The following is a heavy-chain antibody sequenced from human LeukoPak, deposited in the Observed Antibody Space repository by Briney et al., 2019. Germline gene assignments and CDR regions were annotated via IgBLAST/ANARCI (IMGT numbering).Heavy chain of an antibody. CDR3: ARDLLGYCSGGSCYSTTDY. CDR2: ISAYNGNT. Sequence: ASVKVSCKASGYTFTSYGISWVRQAPGQGLEWMGWISAYNGNTNYAQKLQGRVTMTTDTSTSTAYMELRSLRSDDTAVYYCARDLLGYCSGGSCYSTTDYWGQGTLVTASS. D-gene: IGHD2-15*01. V-gene: IGHV1-18*01. J-gene: IGHJ4*02. CDR1: GYTFTSYG.